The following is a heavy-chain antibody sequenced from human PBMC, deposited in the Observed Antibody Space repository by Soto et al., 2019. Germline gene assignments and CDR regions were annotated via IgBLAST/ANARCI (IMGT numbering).Heavy chain of an antibody. CDR3: ARGGSDYGMDV. V-gene: IGHV3-48*01. J-gene: IGHJ6*02. Sequence: EVQLVESGGGLVQPGGSLRLSCAASGFTFSSYSMNWVCQAPGKGLEWVSYISSSSSTIYYADSVKGRFTISRDNAKNSLYLQMNSLRAEDTAVYYCARGGSDYGMDVWGQGTTVTVSS. CDR1: GFTFSSYS. CDR2: ISSSSSTI. D-gene: IGHD2-15*01.